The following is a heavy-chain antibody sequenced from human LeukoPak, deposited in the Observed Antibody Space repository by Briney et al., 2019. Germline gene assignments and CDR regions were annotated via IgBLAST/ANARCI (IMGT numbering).Heavy chain of an antibody. CDR2: IIPIFGTA. V-gene: IGHV1-69*05. D-gene: IGHD6-13*01. J-gene: IGHJ4*02. CDR3: ARAAAGTEGYFDY. CDR1: GGTFSSYA. Sequence: SVKVSCKXSGGTFSSYAISWVRQAPGQGLEWMGRIIPIFGTANYSQKFQGRVTITTDESTSTAYMELSSLRSEDTAVYYCARAAAGTEGYFDYWGQGTLVTVSS.